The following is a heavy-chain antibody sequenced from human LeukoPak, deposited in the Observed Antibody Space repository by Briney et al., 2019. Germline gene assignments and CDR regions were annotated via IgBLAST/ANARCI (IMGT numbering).Heavy chain of an antibody. D-gene: IGHD3-10*01. J-gene: IGHJ1*01. CDR2: ISSSCSTV. CDR1: GFTFSDYD. V-gene: IGHV3-11*01. Sequence: PGGSLRLSCAASGFTFSDYDMGWIRQAPGQGLEWASYISSSCSTVYYADSVKGRFTISRDNAKNSLYLQMNGLRAEDTAVYYCARELIMVRGVIGYWGQGTLVIVTS. CDR3: ARELIMVRGVIGY.